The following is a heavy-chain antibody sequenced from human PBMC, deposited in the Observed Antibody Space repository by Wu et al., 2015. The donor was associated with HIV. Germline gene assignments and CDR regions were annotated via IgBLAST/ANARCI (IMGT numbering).Heavy chain of an antibody. Sequence: QVQLVQSGAEVKKPGASVKVSCKASGYTFTSYGISWVRQAPGQGLEWMGWISAYNGNTNYAQKLQGRVTMTTDTSTSTAYMELRSLRSDDTAVYYCARVEIATVTQNYYYYYYMDVWGKGTTVTVSS. V-gene: IGHV1-18*01. CDR2: ISAYNGNT. CDR1: GYTFTSYG. J-gene: IGHJ6*03. D-gene: IGHD5-24*01. CDR3: ARVEIATVTQNYYYYYYMDV.